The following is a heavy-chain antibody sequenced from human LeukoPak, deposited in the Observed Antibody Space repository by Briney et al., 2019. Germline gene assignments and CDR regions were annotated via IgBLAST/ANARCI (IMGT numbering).Heavy chain of an antibody. CDR3: AKTGSAVAGPLDY. J-gene: IGHJ4*02. Sequence: GGSLRLSCAASAFTCSSHWMNWVRQAPGKGLEWVANINQDGSQKYCVDSVKGRFTISRDNSKNTLYLQMNSLRAEDTAVYYCAKTGSAVAGPLDYWGQGTLVTVSS. V-gene: IGHV3-7*05. D-gene: IGHD6-19*01. CDR1: AFTCSSHW. CDR2: INQDGSQK.